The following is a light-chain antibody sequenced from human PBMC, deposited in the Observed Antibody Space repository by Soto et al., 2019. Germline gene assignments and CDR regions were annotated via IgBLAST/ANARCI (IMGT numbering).Light chain of an antibody. Sequence: IVLTQSPGTLSLSPGERATLSCRASQSISNSYLACDQQKPGQAPRLVIYGASSRATGIPDRFSGSGAVTDFTLTISRLEPEDFAVYFCQQYGSSPRTFGQGTKVDIK. CDR3: QQYGSSPRT. V-gene: IGKV3-20*01. CDR1: QSISNSY. J-gene: IGKJ1*01. CDR2: GAS.